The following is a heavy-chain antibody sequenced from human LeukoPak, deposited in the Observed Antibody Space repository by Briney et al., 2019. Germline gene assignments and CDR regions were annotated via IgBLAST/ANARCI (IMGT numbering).Heavy chain of an antibody. CDR3: ARRLLGDWSGNDAFDI. J-gene: IGHJ3*02. Sequence: GASLQISCQTSGYIFTDYWIGWVRQMPGKGLEWMAIIYCDGSKTIYSPSFQGQVTISADKSISTAYLQWSSLKASDTAMYYCARRLLGDWSGNDAFDIWGQGTMVTVSS. CDR2: IYCDGSKT. CDR1: GYIFTDYW. D-gene: IGHD2-21*01. V-gene: IGHV5-51*01.